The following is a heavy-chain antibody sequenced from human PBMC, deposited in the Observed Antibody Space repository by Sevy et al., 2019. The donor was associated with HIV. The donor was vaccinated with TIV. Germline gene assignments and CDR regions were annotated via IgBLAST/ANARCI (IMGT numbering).Heavy chain of an antibody. J-gene: IGHJ4*02. V-gene: IGHV3-23*01. CDR3: AGEGCTKPLDS. D-gene: IGHD2-8*01. CDR2: LSFGCGEI. CDR1: GFTFSKYS. Sequence: GGSLRLSCAASGFTFSKYSMSWVRQPPGKGLEWVSTLSFGCGEINYGGSLKGRFTISRDNSKSSVYLQMNNLRPEDSAVYYCAGEGCTKPLDSWGQGTLVTVSS.